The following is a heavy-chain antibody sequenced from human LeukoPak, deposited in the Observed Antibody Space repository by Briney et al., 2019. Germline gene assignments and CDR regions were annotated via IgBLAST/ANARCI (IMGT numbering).Heavy chain of an antibody. D-gene: IGHD2/OR15-2a*01. Sequence: ASVKVSCKASGYTFTGYFMHWVRQAPGQGLEWMGWINPNSGGTNYAQKFQGRVTMTRDTSISTAYMELNRLRSDDTAVYYCARDRNSNFDYWGQGTLVTVAS. J-gene: IGHJ4*02. V-gene: IGHV1-2*02. CDR1: GYTFTGYF. CDR2: INPNSGGT. CDR3: ARDRNSNFDY.